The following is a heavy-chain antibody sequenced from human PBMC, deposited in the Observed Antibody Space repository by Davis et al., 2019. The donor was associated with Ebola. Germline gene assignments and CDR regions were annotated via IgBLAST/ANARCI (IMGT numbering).Heavy chain of an antibody. Sequence: AASVKVSCKASGNSFSNYAISWVRQAPGQGLEWMGDISPIFGAANYAQKFQGRVTITADESTSTAYMELSSLRYEDTAVYYCARDAHTSGFDYWGQGTLVTVSS. CDR1: GNSFSNYA. CDR3: ARDAHTSGFDY. V-gene: IGHV1-69*13. D-gene: IGHD2-2*01. J-gene: IGHJ4*02. CDR2: ISPIFGAA.